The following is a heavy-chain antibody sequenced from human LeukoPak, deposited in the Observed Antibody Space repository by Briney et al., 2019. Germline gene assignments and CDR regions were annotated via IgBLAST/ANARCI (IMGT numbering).Heavy chain of an antibody. Sequence: AVKVSYKASGGTFSSYAISWVRQAPGQGLEWMGGIIPIFGTANYAQKFQGRVTITTDESTSTAYMELSSLRSEDTALYYCAAVNPVVPPARNPFLYWGQGTLVTVSS. D-gene: IGHD2-2*01. V-gene: IGHV1-69*05. J-gene: IGHJ4*02. CDR2: IIPIFGTA. CDR1: GGTFSSYA. CDR3: AAVNPVVPPARNPFLY.